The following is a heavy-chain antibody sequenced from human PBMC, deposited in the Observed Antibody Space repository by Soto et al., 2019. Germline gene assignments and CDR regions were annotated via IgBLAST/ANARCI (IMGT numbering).Heavy chain of an antibody. D-gene: IGHD6-6*01. CDR1: GGSISSSSYY. J-gene: IGHJ5*02. CDR3: ARAVKSIAARHRWFDP. Sequence: KPSETLSLTCTVSGGSISSSSYYWGWIRQPPGKGLEWIGGIYYSGSTYYNPSLKSRVTISVDTSKNQFSLKLSSVTAADTAVYYCARAVKSIAARHRWFDPWGQGTLVTVSS. V-gene: IGHV4-39*01. CDR2: IYYSGST.